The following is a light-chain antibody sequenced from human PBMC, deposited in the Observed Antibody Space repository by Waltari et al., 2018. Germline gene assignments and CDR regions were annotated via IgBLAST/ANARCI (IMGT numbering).Light chain of an antibody. Sequence: QSALTQPPSVPGSPGQSITISCTGPSSDVGGSTYASWDQQHPGKAPKLMIYDVSHRPSGVSNRFSGSKSGNTASLTISGLQAEDEADYYCSSYTSSSTLFGGGTKLTVL. CDR2: DVS. CDR3: SSYTSSSTL. J-gene: IGLJ3*02. V-gene: IGLV2-14*03. CDR1: SSDVGGSTY.